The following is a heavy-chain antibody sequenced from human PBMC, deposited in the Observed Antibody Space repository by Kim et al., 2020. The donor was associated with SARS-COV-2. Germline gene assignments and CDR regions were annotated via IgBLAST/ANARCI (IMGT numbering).Heavy chain of an antibody. J-gene: IGHJ4*02. D-gene: IGHD6-19*01. CDR1: GASMSSYY. Sequence: SETLSLTCSVSGASMSSYYWSWIRQPPGKGLEWIGYAYYSGSTNYNPSLKSRVTISVDTSKNQFSLKLSSVTAADTAVYYCATRKYSSDWYWYYFDSWGQGTLVPVSS. CDR3: ATRKYSSDWYWYYFDS. V-gene: IGHV4-59*01. CDR2: AYYSGST.